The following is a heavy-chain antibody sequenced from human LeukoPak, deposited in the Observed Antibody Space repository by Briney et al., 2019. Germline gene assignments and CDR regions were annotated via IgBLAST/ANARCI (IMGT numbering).Heavy chain of an antibody. CDR3: VRDRNYDSSGYFYPYFDY. D-gene: IGHD3-22*01. Sequence: GGSLRLSCAASGFTFSTYWMSWVRQAPGKGLEWVANIKQDGSEKFYVDSVKGRFTISRDNTKNSLYLQMNSLRAEDTAVYYCVRDRNYDSSGYFYPYFDYWGQGTLVTVSS. J-gene: IGHJ4*02. CDR1: GFTFSTYW. V-gene: IGHV3-7*05. CDR2: IKQDGSEK.